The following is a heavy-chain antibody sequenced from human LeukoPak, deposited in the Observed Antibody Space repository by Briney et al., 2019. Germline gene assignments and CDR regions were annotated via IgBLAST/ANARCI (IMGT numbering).Heavy chain of an antibody. CDR3: ARQTQNYDFLVPFDP. CDR2: IYYSGST. V-gene: IGHV4-59*01. J-gene: IGHJ5*02. CDR1: GGSISSYY. Sequence: SETLSLTCTVSGGSISSYYWSWIRHPPGKGLEWIGYIYYSGSTNYNPSLKSRVTISVDTSKNQISLKLSSVTAADTAVYYCARQTQNYDFLVPFDPWGQGTLVTVSS. D-gene: IGHD3-3*01.